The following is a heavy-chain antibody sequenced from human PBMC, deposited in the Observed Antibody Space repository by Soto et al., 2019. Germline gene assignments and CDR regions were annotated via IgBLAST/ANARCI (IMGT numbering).Heavy chain of an antibody. Sequence: TRGRGLEWIGWIVVVSGSTNYARQFQGRVAISRDMSSSTAYLDLYDLKSDDTAVYFCSADHPHMAMGWPVWGQGTTVTVSS. J-gene: IGHJ6*02. V-gene: IGHV1-58*01. CDR3: SADHPHMAMGWPV. CDR2: IVVVSGST. D-gene: IGHD1-26*01.